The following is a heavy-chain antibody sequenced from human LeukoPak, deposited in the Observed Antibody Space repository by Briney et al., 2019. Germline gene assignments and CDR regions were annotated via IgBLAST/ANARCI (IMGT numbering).Heavy chain of an antibody. Sequence: PSETLSLTCAVYGGSFGGYYWSWIRQAPGKGRERIAEINHSGSTNYNPSLKSRVTISVDTSKNQFSLKLSSVTAADTAVYYCARGVAARRNYYYYMDVWGKGTTVTVSS. CDR1: GGSFGGYY. V-gene: IGHV4-34*01. CDR2: INHSGST. J-gene: IGHJ6*03. D-gene: IGHD6-6*01. CDR3: ARGVAARRNYYYYMDV.